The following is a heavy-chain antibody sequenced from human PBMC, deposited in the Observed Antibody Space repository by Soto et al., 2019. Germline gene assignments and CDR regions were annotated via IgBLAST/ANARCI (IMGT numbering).Heavy chain of an antibody. Sequence: PGGSLRLSCAASGFTFDDYAMHWVRQAPGKGLEWVSGISWNSGSIGYADSVKGRFTISRDNAKNSLYLQMNSLRAEDTALYYCAKDIAPPTYYYYGMDVWGQGTTVTVSS. J-gene: IGHJ6*02. V-gene: IGHV3-9*01. CDR3: AKDIAPPTYYYYGMDV. D-gene: IGHD2-15*01. CDR1: GFTFDDYA. CDR2: ISWNSGSI.